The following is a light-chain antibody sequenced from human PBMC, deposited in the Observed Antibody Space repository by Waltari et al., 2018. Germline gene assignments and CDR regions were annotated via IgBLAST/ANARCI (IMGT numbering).Light chain of an antibody. V-gene: IGLV1-44*01. CDR3: AAWDDSLNGV. Sequence: QSVLTQTPSASGTPGQRVTISCSGSSSNIGSNTVNWYQQLPGTAPQHLIYSNNQRPSGVPYRFSVSKSCPSSSRAIRGLQSEDEADYYCAAWDDSLNGVFGTGTKVTVL. CDR1: SSNIGSNT. CDR2: SNN. J-gene: IGLJ1*01.